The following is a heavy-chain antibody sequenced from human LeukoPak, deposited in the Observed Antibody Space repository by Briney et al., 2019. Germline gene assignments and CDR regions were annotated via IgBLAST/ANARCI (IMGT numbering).Heavy chain of an antibody. CDR2: ISYDGSNK. Sequence: PGRSLRLSCAASGFTFSSYAMHWVRQAPGKGLEWVAVISYDGSNKYYADSVKGRFTISRDNSKNTLYLQMNSLRAEDTAVYYCAGSIAEAGSNFDYWGQGTLVTVSS. V-gene: IGHV3-30-3*01. CDR1: GFTFSSYA. J-gene: IGHJ4*02. D-gene: IGHD6-19*01. CDR3: AGSIAEAGSNFDY.